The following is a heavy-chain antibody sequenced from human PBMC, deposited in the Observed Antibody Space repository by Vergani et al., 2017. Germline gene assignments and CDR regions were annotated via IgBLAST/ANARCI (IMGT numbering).Heavy chain of an antibody. V-gene: IGHV1-69*01. Sequence: QVQLVQSGAEVKKPGSSVKVSCKASGGTFSSYAISWVRQAPGQGLEWMGGIIPIFGTANYAQKFQGRVTITADESTSTAYMELSSLRSEDTAAYYCASRPYNWNDQSYYYYYGMDVWGQGTTVTVSS. CDR3: ASRPYNWNDQSYYYYYGMDV. J-gene: IGHJ6*02. D-gene: IGHD1-20*01. CDR1: GGTFSSYA. CDR2: IIPIFGTA.